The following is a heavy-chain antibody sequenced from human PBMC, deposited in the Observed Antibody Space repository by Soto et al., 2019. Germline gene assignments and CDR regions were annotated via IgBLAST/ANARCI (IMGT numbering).Heavy chain of an antibody. D-gene: IGHD3-10*01. CDR3: ARAPGGSTETFDS. V-gene: IGHV3-30-3*01. CDR2: ISYSGRNT. J-gene: IGHJ4*02. Sequence: QVHLVASGGGMVQPGRSLRLACTASGFTFRRYAMHWVRQAPGKGLEWVAVISYSGRNTYYADSVKGGFSISRNISNNTLYLQMNSLRSEDRGVYYCARAPGGSTETFDSWGQGALVTVSS. CDR1: GFTFRRYA.